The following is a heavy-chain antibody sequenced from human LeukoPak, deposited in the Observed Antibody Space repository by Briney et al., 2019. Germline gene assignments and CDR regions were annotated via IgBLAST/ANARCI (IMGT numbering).Heavy chain of an antibody. CDR3: AKRGVVIRVILVGFHKEAYYFDS. CDR1: GITLSNYG. V-gene: IGHV3-23*01. Sequence: GGSLRLPCAVSGITLSNYGMSWVRQAPGKGLEWVAGISDSGGSTNYADSVKGRFTISRDNPKNTLYLQMNSLRAEDTAVYFCAKRGVVIRVILVGFHKEAYYFDSWGQGALVTVSS. CDR2: ISDSGGST. D-gene: IGHD3-22*01. J-gene: IGHJ4*02.